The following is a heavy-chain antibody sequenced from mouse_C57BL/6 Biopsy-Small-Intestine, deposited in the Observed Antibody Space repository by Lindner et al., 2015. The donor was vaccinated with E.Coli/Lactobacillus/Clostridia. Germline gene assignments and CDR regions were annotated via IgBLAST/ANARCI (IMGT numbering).Heavy chain of an antibody. CDR2: INPGSGGT. V-gene: IGHV1-54*01. CDR1: GYAFTNYL. D-gene: IGHD2-3*01. Sequence: VQLQESGAELVRPGTSLKVSCKASGYAFTNYLIEWVKQRPGQGLEWIGVINPGSGGTNYNEKFKGKAKLTADISSSTAYMQLSSLTSEDSAVYFCARSGGDGYFCDYWGQGTTLTVSP. CDR3: ARSGGDGYFCDY. J-gene: IGHJ2*01.